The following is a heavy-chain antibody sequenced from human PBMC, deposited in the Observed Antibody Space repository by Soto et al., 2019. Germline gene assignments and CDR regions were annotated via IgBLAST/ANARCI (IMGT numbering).Heavy chain of an antibody. CDR2: IKQDGSEK. V-gene: IGHV3-7*01. Sequence: PGGSLRPSCAASGFTFSNAWMNWVRQAPGKGLEWVANIKQDGSEKYYVDSVKGRFTISRDNAKNSLYLQMNSLRAEDTAVYYCARSRDAFDIWGQGTMVTVSS. J-gene: IGHJ3*02. CDR1: GFTFSNAW. CDR3: ARSRDAFDI.